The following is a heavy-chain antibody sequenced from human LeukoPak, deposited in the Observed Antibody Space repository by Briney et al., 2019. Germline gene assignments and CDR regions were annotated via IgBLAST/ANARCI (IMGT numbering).Heavy chain of an antibody. CDR3: ARDSRGPPVGYFDY. CDR2: ISGSGGST. V-gene: IGHV3-23*01. Sequence: GGSLRLSCAASGFTFSSYAMSWVRQAPGKGLEWVSAISGSGGSTYYADSVKGRFTISRDNAKNSLYLQMNSLRAEDTAVYYCARDSRGPPVGYFDYWGQGTLVTVSS. D-gene: IGHD6-19*01. CDR1: GFTFSSYA. J-gene: IGHJ4*02.